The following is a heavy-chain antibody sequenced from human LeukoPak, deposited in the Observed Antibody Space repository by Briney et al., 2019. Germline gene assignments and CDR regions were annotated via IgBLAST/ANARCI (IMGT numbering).Heavy chain of an antibody. Sequence: GGSLRLSCVASRFTFSNYAMHWVRQAPGKGLDWVTLISYDGSKKYYADSVKGRFTISRDNSRSTLYLQMNSLRPGDTAVYYCARDRAWNYFDYWGQGTLVTVSS. CDR2: ISYDGSKK. D-gene: IGHD3-3*01. V-gene: IGHV3-30*04. CDR3: ARDRAWNYFDY. J-gene: IGHJ4*02. CDR1: RFTFSNYA.